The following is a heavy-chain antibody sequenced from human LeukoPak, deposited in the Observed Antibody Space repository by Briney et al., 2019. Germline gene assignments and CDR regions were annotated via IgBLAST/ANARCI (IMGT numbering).Heavy chain of an antibody. J-gene: IGHJ4*02. CDR1: GFPFSAYW. CDR3: SRSLDY. V-gene: IGHV3-7*01. Sequence: GGSLRLSCAAPGFPFSAYWMDWVRQAPGKEMEWVANINQDGSVQYYAASVRGRFTISRDNAKNSLYLQMNILKAEDTAIYYCSRSLDYLGQGALVTVSS. CDR2: INQDGSVQ.